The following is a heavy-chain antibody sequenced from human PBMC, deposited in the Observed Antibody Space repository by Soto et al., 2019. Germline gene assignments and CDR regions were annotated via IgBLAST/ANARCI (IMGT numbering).Heavy chain of an antibody. CDR3: ASSPTARPSFFDY. CDR2: ISSNGGST. Sequence: GGSLRLSCAASGFTFSSYAMHWVRQAPGKGLEYVSAISSNGGSTYYANSVKGRFTISRDNSKNTLYLQMGSLRAEDMAVYYCASSPTARPSFFDYWGQGTLVTVSS. CDR1: GFTFSSYA. V-gene: IGHV3-64*01. J-gene: IGHJ4*02.